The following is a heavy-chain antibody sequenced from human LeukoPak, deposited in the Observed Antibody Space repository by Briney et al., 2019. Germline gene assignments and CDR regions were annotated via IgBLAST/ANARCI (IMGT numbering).Heavy chain of an antibody. D-gene: IGHD4-17*01. V-gene: IGHV4-59*01. CDR1: GASSSSYS. Sequence: PSETLSLTCTVSGASSSSYSCHWLRQPPGKGLEWIGYMYYSGSTDYNPSLKSRVTMSLDTSNNQFSLNLSSVTAADTAVYYCARGPTVTTDYWGQGILVTVSS. CDR3: ARGPTVTTDY. CDR2: MYYSGST. J-gene: IGHJ4*02.